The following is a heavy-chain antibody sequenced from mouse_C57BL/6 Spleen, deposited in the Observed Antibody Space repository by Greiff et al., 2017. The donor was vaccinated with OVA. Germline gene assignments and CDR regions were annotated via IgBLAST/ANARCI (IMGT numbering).Heavy chain of an antibody. Sequence: VQLQQSGPELVKPGASVKISCKASGYTFTDYYMNWVKQSHGKSLEWIGDINPNNGGTSYNQKFKGKATLTVDKSSSTAYMELRSLTSEDSAVYDCAREYYGSSYPFAYWGQGTLVTVSA. V-gene: IGHV1-26*01. CDR2: INPNNGGT. CDR3: AREYYGSSYPFAY. CDR1: GYTFTDYY. D-gene: IGHD1-1*01. J-gene: IGHJ3*01.